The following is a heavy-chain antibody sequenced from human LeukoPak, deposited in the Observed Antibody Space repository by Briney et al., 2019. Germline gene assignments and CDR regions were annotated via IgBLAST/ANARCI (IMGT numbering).Heavy chain of an antibody. Sequence: ASVKVSCKASGYNLNTYHMHWVRQAPGPGLEWMGIITSTGTTTICAQKFQGRVTMTRDTCTSTVYMDLRSLRSDDTAVYYCATEYVRTHYFDWWGQGTLVTVSS. CDR1: GYNLNTYH. D-gene: IGHD3-16*01. CDR2: ITSTGTTT. J-gene: IGHJ4*02. CDR3: ATEYVRTHYFDW. V-gene: IGHV1-46*02.